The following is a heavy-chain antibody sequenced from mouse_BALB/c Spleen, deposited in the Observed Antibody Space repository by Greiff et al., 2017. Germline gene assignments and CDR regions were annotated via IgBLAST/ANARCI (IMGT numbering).Heavy chain of an antibody. CDR3: ARRDYDYSYAMDY. CDR2: IYPGDGST. J-gene: IGHJ4*01. D-gene: IGHD2-4*01. V-gene: IGHV1S56*01. Sequence: QVQLQQSGPELVKPGASVKMSCKASGYTFTSYYIHWVKQRPGQGLEWIGWIYPGDGSTKYNEKFKGKTTLTADKSSSTAYMLLSSLTSEDSAIYFCARRDYDYSYAMDYWGQGTSVTVSS. CDR1: GYTFTSYY.